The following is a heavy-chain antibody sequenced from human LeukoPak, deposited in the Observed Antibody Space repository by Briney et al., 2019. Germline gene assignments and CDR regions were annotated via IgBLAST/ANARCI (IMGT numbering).Heavy chain of an antibody. D-gene: IGHD1-26*01. CDR1: GYTLTELS. CDR3: AKETSRIGGSIASFDY. J-gene: IGHJ4*02. CDR2: FDPEDGET. V-gene: IGHV1-24*01. Sequence: ASVKVSCKVSGYTLTELSMHWVRQAPGKGLEWMGGFDPEDGETIYAQKFQGRVTMTEDTSTDTAYMELSSLRSEDTAVYYCAKETSRIGGSIASFDYWGQGTLVTVSS.